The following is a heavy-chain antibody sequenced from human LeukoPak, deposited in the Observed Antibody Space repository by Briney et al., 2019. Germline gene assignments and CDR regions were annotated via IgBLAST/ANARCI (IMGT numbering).Heavy chain of an antibody. D-gene: IGHD3-10*01. J-gene: IGHJ5*02. V-gene: IGHV3-23*01. CDR3: ANMVRGVIIWFDP. Sequence: GGPLRLSCAASGFTFSSYAMSWVRPAPGKGLEWVSAISSSGGSTYYADSVKGRFTISRDNSKNTLYLQMNRLRAEDTAVYYCANMVRGVIIWFDPWGQGTLVTVSS. CDR2: ISSSGGST. CDR1: GFTFSSYA.